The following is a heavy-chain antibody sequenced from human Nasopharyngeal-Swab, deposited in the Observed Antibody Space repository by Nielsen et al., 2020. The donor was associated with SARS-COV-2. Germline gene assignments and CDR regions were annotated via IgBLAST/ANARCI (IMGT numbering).Heavy chain of an antibody. CDR3: ARWGNSSSWYYFDY. CDR1: GGSFSGYY. J-gene: IGHJ4*02. V-gene: IGHV4-34*01. D-gene: IGHD6-13*01. CDR2: INHSGST. Sequence: SQTLSLTGAVYGGSFSGYYWSWIRQPPGKGLEWIGEINHSGSTNYNPSLKSRVTISVDTSKNQFSLKLSSVTAADTAVYYCARWGNSSSWYYFDYWGQGTLVTVSS.